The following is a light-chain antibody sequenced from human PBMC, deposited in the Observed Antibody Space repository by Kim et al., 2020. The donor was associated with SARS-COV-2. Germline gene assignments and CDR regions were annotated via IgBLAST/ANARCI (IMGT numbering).Light chain of an antibody. CDR3: NSRDSSGNHLV. CDR2: GKN. V-gene: IGLV3-19*01. J-gene: IGLJ1*01. CDR1: SLRRYY. Sequence: SSELTQDPAVSVALGQTVRITCQGDSLRRYYASWYQQKPGQAPVLVIYGKNNRPSGIPDRFSGSSSGNTASLTITGAQAEDEADYYCNSRDSSGNHLVFG.